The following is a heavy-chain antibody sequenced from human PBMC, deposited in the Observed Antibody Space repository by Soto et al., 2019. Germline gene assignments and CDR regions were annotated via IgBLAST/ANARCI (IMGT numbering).Heavy chain of an antibody. CDR3: ARVARFRNYDSSGYYFDY. CDR2: TRNKANSYTT. CDR1: GFTFSDHY. V-gene: IGHV3-72*01. D-gene: IGHD3-22*01. Sequence: EVQLVESGGGLVQPGGSLRLSCAASGFTFSDHYLDWVRQAPGKGLEWVGRTRNKANSYTTEYAASVKGRFTISRDDSKNSLYLQMNGLKTEDTAVYYCARVARFRNYDSSGYYFDYWGQGTLVTVSS. J-gene: IGHJ4*02.